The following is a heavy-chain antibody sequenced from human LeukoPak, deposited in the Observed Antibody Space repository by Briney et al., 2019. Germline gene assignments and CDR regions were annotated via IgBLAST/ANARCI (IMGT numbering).Heavy chain of an antibody. CDR2: ISYDGSNK. J-gene: IGHJ4*02. V-gene: IGHV3-30*18. CDR3: AKVAATASFPFDY. Sequence: GRSLRLSCAASGFTFSSYGLHWVRQAPGKGLEWVAVISYDGSNKYYGDSVKGRFTISRDNSKNTLYLQMNSLRAEDTAVYYCAKVAATASFPFDYWGQGTLVTVSS. CDR1: GFTFSSYG. D-gene: IGHD6-25*01.